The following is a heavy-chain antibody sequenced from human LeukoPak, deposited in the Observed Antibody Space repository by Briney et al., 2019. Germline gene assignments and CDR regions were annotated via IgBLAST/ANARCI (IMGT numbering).Heavy chain of an antibody. J-gene: IGHJ4*02. D-gene: IGHD6-19*01. Sequence: PSETLSLTCAVSGYSISSGYYWGWIRQPPGKGLEWIGSIYHSGSTYYNPSLKSRVTISVDTSKNQFSLKLSSVTAADTAVYYCARRIRGSGWYVDYWGQGTLVTVSS. CDR2: IYHSGST. CDR3: ARRIRGSGWYVDY. CDR1: GYSISSGYY. V-gene: IGHV4-38-2*01.